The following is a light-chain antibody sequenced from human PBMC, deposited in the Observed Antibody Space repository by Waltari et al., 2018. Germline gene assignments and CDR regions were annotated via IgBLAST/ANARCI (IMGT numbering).Light chain of an antibody. CDR3: AARDDSLSRPVV. CDR1: SSQMGSRT. V-gene: IGLV1-44*01. J-gene: IGLJ2*01. Sequence: QSVLTPPPAASGTPGPRVTISGSGGSSQMGSRTVNCYQQVPGTAPKLLIYYNDQRPSGVPDRFSGSKSGTSASLAISGLQSEDEADYFCAARDDSLSRPVVFGGGTKLTVL. CDR2: YND.